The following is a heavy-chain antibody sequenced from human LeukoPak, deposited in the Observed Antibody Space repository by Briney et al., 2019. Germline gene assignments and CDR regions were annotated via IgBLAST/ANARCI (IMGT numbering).Heavy chain of an antibody. CDR2: ISYDGSNK. Sequence: PGGSLRLSCAASGFTFSSYGMHWVRQAPGKGLEWVAVISYDGSNKYYADSVKGRFTISRDNSKNTLYLQMNSLRAEDTAVYYCAKGSDCSSTSCYSFDYWGQGTLVTVSS. D-gene: IGHD2-2*01. CDR1: GFTFSSYG. V-gene: IGHV3-30*18. CDR3: AKGSDCSSTSCYSFDY. J-gene: IGHJ4*02.